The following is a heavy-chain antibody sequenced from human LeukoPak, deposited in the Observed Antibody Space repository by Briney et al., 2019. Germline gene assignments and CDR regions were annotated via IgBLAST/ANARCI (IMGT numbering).Heavy chain of an antibody. CDR2: IHYSGST. V-gene: IGHV4-59*01. CDR1: GGSISSYY. CDR3: ARDQSPWLGSYGGFDY. J-gene: IGHJ4*02. D-gene: IGHD1-26*01. Sequence: SETLSLTCTVSGGSISSYYWSWIRQPPGKGLEWIGYIHYSGSTNYNPSLKSRVTISVDTSKNQFSLKLSSVTAADTAVYYCARDQSPWLGSYGGFDYWGQGTLVTVSS.